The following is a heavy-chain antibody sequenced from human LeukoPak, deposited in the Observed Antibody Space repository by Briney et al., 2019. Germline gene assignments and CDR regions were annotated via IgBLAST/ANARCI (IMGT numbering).Heavy chain of an antibody. Sequence: SETLSLTCTVFGGSVSSGSYYWSWIRQPPGKGLEWIGYIYYSGSTNYNPSLKSRVTISVDTSKNQFSLKLSSVTAADTAVYYCARGFDRETYYFDYWGQGTLVTVSS. J-gene: IGHJ4*02. CDR2: IYYSGST. CDR1: GGSVSSGSYY. D-gene: IGHD3-9*01. CDR3: ARGFDRETYYFDY. V-gene: IGHV4-61*01.